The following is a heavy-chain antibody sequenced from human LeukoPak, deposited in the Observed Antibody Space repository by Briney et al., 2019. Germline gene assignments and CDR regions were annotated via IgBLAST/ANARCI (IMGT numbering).Heavy chain of an antibody. D-gene: IGHD3-22*01. CDR3: ARGRDYYDSSGPCGY. CDR1: GYTFTDYY. V-gene: IGHV1-2*02. Sequence: GASVKVSCKASGYTFTDYYMHWVRQAPGQGLEWMGWINPNSGGTNYAQKFQGRVTMTRDTSISTAYMELSRLRSDDTAVYYCARGRDYYDSSGPCGYWGQGTLVTVSS. J-gene: IGHJ4*02. CDR2: INPNSGGT.